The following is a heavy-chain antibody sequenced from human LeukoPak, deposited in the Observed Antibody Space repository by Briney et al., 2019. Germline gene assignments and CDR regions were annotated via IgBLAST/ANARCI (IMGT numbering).Heavy chain of an antibody. Sequence: GGSLRLSCSASGFTFSSYAMPWVRQAPGKGLEYVSTISSNGGSTYYADSVKGRFTISRDNSKNTLYLQMSSLRVEDTAVYYCVKGLAAAGTNYWGQGTLVTVSS. CDR1: GFTFSSYA. CDR2: ISSNGGST. CDR3: VKGLAAAGTNY. J-gene: IGHJ4*02. D-gene: IGHD6-13*01. V-gene: IGHV3-64D*09.